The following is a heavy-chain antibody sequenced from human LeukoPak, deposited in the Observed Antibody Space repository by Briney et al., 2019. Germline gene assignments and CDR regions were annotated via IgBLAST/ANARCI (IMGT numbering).Heavy chain of an antibody. CDR2: IYYSGST. CDR1: GGSMSTYY. V-gene: IGHV4-59*01. D-gene: IGHD4-17*01. J-gene: IGHJ4*02. CDR3: ARSTVTTPDDY. Sequence: SETLSLTCTVSGGSMSTYYWSWIRQPPGKGLEWIGYIYYSGSTNYNPSLKSRVTISVDTSKNQFSLKLSSVTAADTAVYYCARSTVTTPDDYWGQGTLVTVSS.